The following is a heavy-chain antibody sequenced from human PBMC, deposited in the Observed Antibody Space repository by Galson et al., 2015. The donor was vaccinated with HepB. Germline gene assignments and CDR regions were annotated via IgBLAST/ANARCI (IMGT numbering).Heavy chain of an antibody. CDR3: ARRISLVRGIITKPDYYYGMDV. CDR2: INPDGSEK. CDR1: EFTFSSYW. D-gene: IGHD3-10*01. Sequence: SLRLSCAGSEFTFSSYWMNWVRQAPGKGLEWVANINPDGSEKSYVASLRGRFTVSRDNDKNALYLQMDSLRAEDPAVYYCARRISLVRGIITKPDYYYGMDVWGQGTAVTVAS. V-gene: IGHV3-7*03. J-gene: IGHJ6*02.